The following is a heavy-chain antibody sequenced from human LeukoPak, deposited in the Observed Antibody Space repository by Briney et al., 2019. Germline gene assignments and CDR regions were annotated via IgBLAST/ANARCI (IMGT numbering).Heavy chain of an antibody. CDR3: ARDLGRYDFWSGYYYYYYYMDV. J-gene: IGHJ6*03. D-gene: IGHD3-3*01. CDR1: GGTFSSYA. Sequence: SVKVSCKASGGTFSSYAISWVRQAPGQGLEWMGWIIPIFGTANYAQKFQGRVTMTRDTSISTAYMELSRLRSDDTAVYYCARDLGRYDFWSGYYYYYYYMDVWGKGTTVSVSS. CDR2: IIPIFGTA. V-gene: IGHV1-69*05.